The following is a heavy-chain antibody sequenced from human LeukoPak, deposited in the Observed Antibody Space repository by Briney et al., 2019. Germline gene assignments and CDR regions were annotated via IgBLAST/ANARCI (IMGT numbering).Heavy chain of an antibody. J-gene: IGHJ4*02. Sequence: GGSLRLSCAASGFTFSSYTIHWVRQAPGKGLEWVAFISYDGTNKYYADSVKGRFTISRDNSKNTLYLQMNSLRAEDTAVYYCAKDPTGYYYDSSGYSYFDYWGQGTLVTVSS. CDR3: AKDPTGYYYDSSGYSYFDY. V-gene: IGHV3-30-3*01. CDR2: ISYDGTNK. D-gene: IGHD3-22*01. CDR1: GFTFSSYT.